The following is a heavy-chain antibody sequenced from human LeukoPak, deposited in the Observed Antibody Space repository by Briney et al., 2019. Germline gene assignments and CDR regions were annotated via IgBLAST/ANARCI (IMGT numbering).Heavy chain of an antibody. V-gene: IGHV3-48*03. Sequence: GWSLRLSCAASGFTFSSYEMNWVRQAPGKGLEWVSYISSSGSTIYYADSVKGRFTISRDNAKNSLYLQMNGLRAEDTAVYYCAKIRVIAQWYFDLWGRGTLVTVSS. CDR2: ISSSGSTI. CDR1: GFTFSSYE. J-gene: IGHJ2*01. CDR3: AKIRVIAQWYFDL. D-gene: IGHD2-21*01.